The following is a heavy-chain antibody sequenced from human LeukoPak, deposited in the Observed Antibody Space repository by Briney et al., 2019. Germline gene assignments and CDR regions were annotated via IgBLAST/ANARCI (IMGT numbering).Heavy chain of an antibody. Sequence: GGSLRLSCVASGFSFSSYWMSWVRQAPGKGLEWVANIKPDGSDDDYVDSVKGRFTISRDNAKNSLYLQMNSLRAEDTAVYYCASQSYSLFDYWGQGTLVTVSS. D-gene: IGHD2-2*02. J-gene: IGHJ4*02. CDR3: ASQSYSLFDY. V-gene: IGHV3-7*03. CDR1: GFSFSSYW. CDR2: IKPDGSDD.